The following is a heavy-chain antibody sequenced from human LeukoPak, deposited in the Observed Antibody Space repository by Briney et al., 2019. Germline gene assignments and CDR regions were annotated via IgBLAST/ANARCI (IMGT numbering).Heavy chain of an antibody. J-gene: IGHJ6*02. D-gene: IGHD2-2*02. CDR1: GYTFTGYY. CDR2: INPNSGGT. Sequence: ASVKVSCKASGYTFTGYYMHWVRQAPGQGLEWMGWINPNSGGTNYAQKFQGRVTMTRDTSISTAYMELSRLRSDDTAVYYCARSPRFVAVPAAIGYYYGMDVWGQGTTVTVSS. V-gene: IGHV1-2*02. CDR3: ARSPRFVAVPAAIGYYYGMDV.